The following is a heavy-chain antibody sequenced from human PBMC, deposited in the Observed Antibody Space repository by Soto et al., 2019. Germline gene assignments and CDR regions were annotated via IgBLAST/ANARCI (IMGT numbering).Heavy chain of an antibody. CDR1: GFSLSNARMG. CDR3: ARIRDLAYSNSLYFAY. Sequence: SDPTRVNPTETLTLTCTVSGFSLSNARMGVSWIRQPPGKALEWLAHIFSNDEKSYSTSLKSRLTISKDTSKSQVVLTMTNMDPVDTATYYCARIRDLAYSNSLYFAYWGQGTLGSVSS. CDR2: IFSNDEK. J-gene: IGHJ4*02. V-gene: IGHV2-26*01. D-gene: IGHD6-13*01.